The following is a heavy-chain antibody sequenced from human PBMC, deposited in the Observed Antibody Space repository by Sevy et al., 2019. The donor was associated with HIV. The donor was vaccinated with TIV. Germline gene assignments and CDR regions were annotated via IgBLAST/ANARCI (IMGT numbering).Heavy chain of an antibody. V-gene: IGHV3-23*01. CDR2: LSCGCGKI. Sequence: GGSLRLSCAASGFAFYDYSMSWIRQAPGKGLEWVETLSCGCGKINYADSVKGRFTISRDNSKNSFYLQMDNLRVEDTALYYWAREWCPRPHDYWGQGTRVTGSS. J-gene: IGHJ4*02. CDR1: GFAFYDYS. D-gene: IGHD2-8*02. CDR3: AREWCPRPHDY.